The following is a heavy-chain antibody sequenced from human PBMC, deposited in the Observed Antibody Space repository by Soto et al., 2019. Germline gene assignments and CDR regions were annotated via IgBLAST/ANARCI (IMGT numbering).Heavy chain of an antibody. J-gene: IGHJ5*02. CDR3: ARGGYDFEDLFDP. CDR2: IIPMFNTP. D-gene: IGHD5-12*01. V-gene: IGHV1-69*01. Sequence: QVHLVQSGAEVKKPGSSVKVSCQSSGGTFRSYSITWLRQAPGQGLERLGAIIPMFNTPNYAQKFQGRLTITADESTSTVFMELKSLRSEDTAVYYCARGGYDFEDLFDPWGQGTLVSVPS. CDR1: GGTFRSYS.